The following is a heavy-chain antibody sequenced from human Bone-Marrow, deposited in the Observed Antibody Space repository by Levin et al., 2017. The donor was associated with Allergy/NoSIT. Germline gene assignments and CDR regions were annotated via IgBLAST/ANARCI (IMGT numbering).Heavy chain of an antibody. CDR2: IDYSGIT. CDR1: GASVNSGSYH. J-gene: IGHJ6*03. CDR3: AREFDYYYYMDV. Sequence: PSETLSLTCSVSGASVNSGSYHWSWIRQPPGKGLEWIGNIDYSGITNYNPSLKSRVTISADTSKNQLSLELRSVTAADTAVYYCAREFDYYYYMDVWGKGTALTVS. V-gene: IGHV4-61*01.